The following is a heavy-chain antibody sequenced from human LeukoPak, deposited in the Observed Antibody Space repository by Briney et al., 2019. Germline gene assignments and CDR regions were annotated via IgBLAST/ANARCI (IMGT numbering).Heavy chain of an antibody. CDR1: GYTFTGYY. Sequence: ASVKVSCKASGYTFTGYYVHWVRQAPGQGLEWMGWINPHSGGTNYAQKFQGRVTMTRDTSISTAYMELIRLRFDDTAVYYCARVGYCSTGNCYSDWFDPWGQGTLVTVSS. CDR3: ARVGYCSTGNCYSDWFDP. CDR2: INPHSGGT. V-gene: IGHV1-2*02. J-gene: IGHJ5*02. D-gene: IGHD2-15*01.